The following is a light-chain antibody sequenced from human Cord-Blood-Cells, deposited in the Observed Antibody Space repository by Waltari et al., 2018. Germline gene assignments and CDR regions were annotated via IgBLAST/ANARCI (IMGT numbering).Light chain of an antibody. Sequence: QSVLTQPPSASXTPGXXVTISCSGXXXNTXXNYXXXYQXHPGTAPKLLIYSNIQRPSGVXDRFSGSKSGTSASLAISGLRSEDEADYYCAAWDDSLSGGVFGGGTKLTVX. CDR1: XXNTXXNY. CDR3: AAWDDSLSGGV. J-gene: IGLJ3*02. V-gene: IGLV1-47*01. CDR2: SNI.